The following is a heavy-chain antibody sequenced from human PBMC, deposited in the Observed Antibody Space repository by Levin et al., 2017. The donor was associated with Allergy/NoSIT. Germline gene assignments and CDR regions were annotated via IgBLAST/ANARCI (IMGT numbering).Heavy chain of an antibody. J-gene: IGHJ4*02. Sequence: GESLKISCAASGFSFDDYSMHWVRQAPGKGLEWVSLITWDGETTYYADSVKGRFIISRDNNKKSLFLQMNSLRTEDNALYFCSKGITRGSWSFDYWGQGTLVTVSS. CDR1: GFSFDDYS. D-gene: IGHD6-13*01. CDR3: SKGITRGSWSFDY. V-gene: IGHV3-43*01. CDR2: ITWDGETT.